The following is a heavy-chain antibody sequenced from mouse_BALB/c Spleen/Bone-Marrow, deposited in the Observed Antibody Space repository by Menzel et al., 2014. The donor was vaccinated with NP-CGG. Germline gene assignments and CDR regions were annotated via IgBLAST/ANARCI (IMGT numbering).Heavy chain of an antibody. D-gene: IGHD2-3*01. Sequence: EVQLQESGPSLVKPSQTLSLTCSVTGDSITSGYWNWIRKFPGNKLEYMGYITYSGYTYYNPSLKSQISFTRDTSKNQFYLQLNSVTTEDTATYYCARSPYDGYYVFAYWGQGTLVTVSA. J-gene: IGHJ3*01. V-gene: IGHV3-8*02. CDR3: ARSPYDGYYVFAY. CDR2: ITYSGYT. CDR1: GDSITSGY.